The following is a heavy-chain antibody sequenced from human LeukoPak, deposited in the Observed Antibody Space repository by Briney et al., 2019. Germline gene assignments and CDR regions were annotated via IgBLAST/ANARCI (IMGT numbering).Heavy chain of an antibody. V-gene: IGHV4-30-2*01. D-gene: IGHD3-22*01. CDR3: ASTGPQQSYYCDSSGFAY. Sequence: SQTLSLTCAVSGGSISSGGYSWSWIRQPPGKGLEWIGYIYHSGSTYYNPSLKSRVTISVDRSKNQFSLKLSSVTATDTAVYYCASTGPQQSYYCDSSGFAYWGQGTLVTVSS. CDR2: IYHSGST. CDR1: GGSISSGGYS. J-gene: IGHJ4*02.